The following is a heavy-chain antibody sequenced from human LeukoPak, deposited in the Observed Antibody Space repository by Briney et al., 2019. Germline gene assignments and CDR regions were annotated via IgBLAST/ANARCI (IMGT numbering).Heavy chain of an antibody. J-gene: IGHJ6*02. CDR1: GFTFSNYE. Sequence: GGSLRLSCAASGFTFSNYEVNWVRQAPGKGLEWVSYISSSGSTIYYADSVKGRFTISRDNAKNSLYLQMNSLRAEDTAVYYCARGYSSPYYSYAMDVWGQGTTVTVSS. D-gene: IGHD6-13*01. V-gene: IGHV3-48*03. CDR3: ARGYSSPYYSYAMDV. CDR2: ISSSGSTI.